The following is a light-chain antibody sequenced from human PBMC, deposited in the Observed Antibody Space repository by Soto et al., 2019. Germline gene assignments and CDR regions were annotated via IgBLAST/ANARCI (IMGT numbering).Light chain of an antibody. CDR1: QSVYSN. Sequence: EIVMTQSPATLSESPGERATLSCRASQSVYSNLAWYQQKPGQPPSLLIYEASTRATGIPARFSGSGSGTEFTLTISSLQSEDCAVYYCQQYNKWPLTFAGGTKVEIK. CDR2: EAS. J-gene: IGKJ4*01. CDR3: QQYNKWPLT. V-gene: IGKV3-15*01.